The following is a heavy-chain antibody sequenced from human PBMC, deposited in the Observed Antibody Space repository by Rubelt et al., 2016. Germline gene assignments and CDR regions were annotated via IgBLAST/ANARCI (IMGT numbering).Heavy chain of an antibody. CDR1: GFTFSSYA. CDR2: ISYDGSNK. CDR3: RGSSSHTLDY. V-gene: IGHV3-30*04. J-gene: IGHJ4*02. D-gene: IGHD6-13*01. Sequence: ESGGGVVQPGRSLRLSCAASGFTFSSYAMHWVRQAPGKGLEWVAVISYDGSNKYYADSVKGRFTISRDNSKNTLYLQMNSLRAEDTAVYYCRGSSSHTLDYWGQGTLVTVSS.